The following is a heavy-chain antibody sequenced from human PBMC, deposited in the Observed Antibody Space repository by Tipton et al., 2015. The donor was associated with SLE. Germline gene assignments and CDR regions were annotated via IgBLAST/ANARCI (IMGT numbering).Heavy chain of an antibody. CDR3: ARVRVVAATGWFDP. J-gene: IGHJ5*02. V-gene: IGHV4-4*02. CDR1: GGSISRSNW. Sequence: TLSLTCAVSGGSISRSNWWSWVRQPPGKGLEWIGYIYSSGTTNYNPSLKSRVTISIDVSKNQFSLKLPSLTAADTAVYYCARVRVVAATGWFDPWGQGTLVTVPS. CDR2: IYSSGTT. D-gene: IGHD2-15*01.